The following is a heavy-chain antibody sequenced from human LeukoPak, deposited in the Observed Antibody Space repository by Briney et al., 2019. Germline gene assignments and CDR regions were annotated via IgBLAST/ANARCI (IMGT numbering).Heavy chain of an antibody. CDR1: GFTFSNAW. D-gene: IGHD4-23*01. CDR3: ARGGGGGNSNHIHP. J-gene: IGHJ1*01. Sequence: GGSLRLSCAASGFTFSNAWVSWVRQAPGKGLEWVGRIKSKTDGGTTDYAAPVKGRFTISRDDSKNTLYLQMNSLKTEDTAVYYCARGGGGGNSNHIHPWGQGTLVTVSS. CDR2: IKSKTDGGTT. V-gene: IGHV3-15*01.